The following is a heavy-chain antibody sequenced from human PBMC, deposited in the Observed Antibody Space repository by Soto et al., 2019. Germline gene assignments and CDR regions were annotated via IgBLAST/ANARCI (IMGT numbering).Heavy chain of an antibody. J-gene: IGHJ4*02. D-gene: IGHD6-13*01. CDR2: ISSNGGST. CDR3: VKDWEQQLVRGLFDY. CDR1: GFTFSSYA. V-gene: IGHV3-64D*09. Sequence: GWSLRLSCSASGFTFSSYAMHWVRQAPGKGLEYVSAISSNGGSTYYADSVKGRFTISRDNSKNTLYLQMSSLRAEDTAVYYCVKDWEQQLVRGLFDYWGQGTLVTVSS.